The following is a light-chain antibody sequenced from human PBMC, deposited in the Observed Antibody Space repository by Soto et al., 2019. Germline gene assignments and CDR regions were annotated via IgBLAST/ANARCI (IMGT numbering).Light chain of an antibody. CDR2: DVF. Sequence: QSALTQDASVSGSPGQSITISCTGTSSDVGGYNYVSWYQQHPGKAPKLMIYDVFTRPSGVSNRFSGSKSGNTASLTISALQAEDEADYYCTSWTSTSTYVFGSGTEVTVL. CDR3: TSWTSTSTYV. V-gene: IGLV2-14*03. CDR1: SSDVGGYNY. J-gene: IGLJ1*01.